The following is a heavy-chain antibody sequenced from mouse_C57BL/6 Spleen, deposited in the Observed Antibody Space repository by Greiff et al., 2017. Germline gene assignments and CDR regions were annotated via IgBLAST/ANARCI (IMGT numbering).Heavy chain of an antibody. CDR3: TRAPYYGSSFFDY. J-gene: IGHJ2*01. D-gene: IGHD1-1*01. V-gene: IGHV5-9-1*02. CDR2: ISSGGDYI. CDR1: GFTFSSYA. Sequence: EVKLVESGEGLVKPGGSLKLSCAASGFTFSSYAMSWVRQTPEKRLEWVAYISSGGDYIYYADTVKGRFTISRDNARNTLYLQMSSLKSEDTAMYYCTRAPYYGSSFFDYWGQGTTLTVSS.